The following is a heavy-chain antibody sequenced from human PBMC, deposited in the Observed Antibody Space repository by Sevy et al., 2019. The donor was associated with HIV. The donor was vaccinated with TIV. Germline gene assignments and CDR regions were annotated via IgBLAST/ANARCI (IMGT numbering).Heavy chain of an antibody. CDR2: IYGSRGVT. CDR1: GFTFSSYA. V-gene: IGHV3-23*01. D-gene: IGHD3-22*01. J-gene: IGHJ3*02. CDR3: AGGRYDSSGSIDAFDI. Sequence: GGSLRLSCAASGFTFSSYAVNWVRQAPGKGLEWVSTIYGSRGVTYYADYVKGRFTISRDNSKNTLYLQMNSLRTEDTAVYFCAGGRYDSSGSIDAFDIWGQGTMVTVSS.